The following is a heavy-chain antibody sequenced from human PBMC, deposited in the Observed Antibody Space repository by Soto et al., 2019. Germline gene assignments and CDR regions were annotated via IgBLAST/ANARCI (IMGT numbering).Heavy chain of an antibody. J-gene: IGHJ6*02. D-gene: IGHD3-9*01. CDR1: GFTFSNAW. CDR2: IKSKTDGGTT. Sequence: GGSLRLSCAASGFTFSNAWMSWVRQAPGKGLEWVGRIKSKTDGGTTDYAAPVKGRFTISRDDSKNTLYLQMNSLKTEDTAVYYCTTIRYDILTGYYGLYGMDVWGQGTTVTVSS. V-gene: IGHV3-15*01. CDR3: TTIRYDILTGYYGLYGMDV.